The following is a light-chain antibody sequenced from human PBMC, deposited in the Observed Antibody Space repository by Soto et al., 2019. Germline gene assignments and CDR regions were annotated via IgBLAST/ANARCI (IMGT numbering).Light chain of an antibody. J-gene: IGKJ1*01. CDR3: QQYNSYST. V-gene: IGKV1-5*01. Sequence: DIQMTQSPSTLSASVGDRVTITCRASQSISNWLAWYQQKPGKAPNLLIYDASTLESGVPSRLSGSGFGTEFTLTIRSLQPGDFATYYCQQYNSYSTFGQGTKVDIK. CDR1: QSISNW. CDR2: DAS.